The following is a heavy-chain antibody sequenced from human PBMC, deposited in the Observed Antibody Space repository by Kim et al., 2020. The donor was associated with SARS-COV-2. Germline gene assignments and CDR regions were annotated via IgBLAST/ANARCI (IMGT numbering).Heavy chain of an antibody. CDR2: IKTNTDGGTT. Sequence: GGSLRLSCAASGFSFSNAWISWVRQAPGKGLEWVGFIKTNTDGGTTNYGAPVKGRFTISRDDSKSTLFLQMNSLKTEDTAVYYCTTGEQRFWAGYWGQGTLVTVSS. J-gene: IGHJ4*02. CDR3: TTGEQRFWAGY. D-gene: IGHD6-25*01. V-gene: IGHV3-15*01. CDR1: GFSFSNAW.